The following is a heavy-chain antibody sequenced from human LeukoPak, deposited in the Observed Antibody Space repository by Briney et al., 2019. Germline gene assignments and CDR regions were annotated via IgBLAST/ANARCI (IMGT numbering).Heavy chain of an antibody. Sequence: GGSLRLSCAASGFTFDDYTMHWVRQAPGKGLEWVSLISWDGGSTYYGYSVKGRFTISRDNSKNSLYLQMNSLRTEDTALYYCAKDTSRGYNYYYYMDVWGKGTTVTVSS. J-gene: IGHJ6*03. V-gene: IGHV3-43*01. CDR3: AKDTSRGYNYYYYMDV. CDR1: GFTFDDYT. CDR2: ISWDGGST. D-gene: IGHD5-12*01.